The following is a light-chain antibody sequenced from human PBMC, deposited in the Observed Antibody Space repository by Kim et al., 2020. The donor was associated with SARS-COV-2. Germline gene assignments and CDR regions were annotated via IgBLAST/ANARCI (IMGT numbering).Light chain of an antibody. CDR1: QSISSY. J-gene: IGKJ1*01. Sequence: DIQMTQSPSSLSASVGDRVTITCRASQSISSYLNWCQQKPGKAPKFLIYAASSLQSGVPSTFSGSGSGTDFTLTISSLQPEDFATYYCQQSYSTWTFGQGTKVDIK. CDR3: QQSYSTWT. V-gene: IGKV1-39*01. CDR2: AAS.